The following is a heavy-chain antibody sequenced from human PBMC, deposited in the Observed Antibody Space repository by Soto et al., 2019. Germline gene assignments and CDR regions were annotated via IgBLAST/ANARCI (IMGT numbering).Heavy chain of an antibody. CDR3: ARHRIAATGPDY. V-gene: IGHV5-10-1*01. CDR1: GYSFTDYW. CDR2: IDASDSYT. D-gene: IGHD6-25*01. Sequence: GESLKISCKGSGYSFTDYWMTWVRQMPGKGLECMGRIDASDSYTNYSPSFQGHVTISADESISTAYLQWSSLKASDTAIYYCARHRIAATGPDYWGQGTLVTVYS. J-gene: IGHJ4*02.